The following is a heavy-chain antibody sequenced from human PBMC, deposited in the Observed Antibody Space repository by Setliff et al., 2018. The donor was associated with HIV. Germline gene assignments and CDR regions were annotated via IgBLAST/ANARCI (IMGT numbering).Heavy chain of an antibody. CDR2: IHSGGNTI. CDR1: GFTFSIYP. V-gene: IGHV3-48*04. CDR3: ARGGAIGVSVGAT. D-gene: IGHD2-15*01. J-gene: IGHJ5*02. Sequence: PGGSLRLSCAASGFTFSIYPMNWVRQAPGQGLEWIAYIHSGGNTIYFADSVKDRFIISRDNAKNSLSLQMNSLRAEDTAVYYCARGGAIGVSVGATWGQGTLVTVSS.